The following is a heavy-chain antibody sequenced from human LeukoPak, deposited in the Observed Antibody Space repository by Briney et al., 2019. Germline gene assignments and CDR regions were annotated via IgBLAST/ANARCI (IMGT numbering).Heavy chain of an antibody. V-gene: IGHV5-51*01. CDR3: ARFRGELMDGFDF. D-gene: IGHD1-7*01. CDR2: IYAGDADT. J-gene: IGHJ4*02. CDR1: GHTFSTDW. Sequence: GDSLKISCKGSGHTFSTDWIAWVRQRPGKGLEWIGVIYAGDADTRYSPSFQGQVTISADKSLNTAYLEWTNLKASDTAMYYCARFRGELMDGFDFWGQGTLVTVSS.